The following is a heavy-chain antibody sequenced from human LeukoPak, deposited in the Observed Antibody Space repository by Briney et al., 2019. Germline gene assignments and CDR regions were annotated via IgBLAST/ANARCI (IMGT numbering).Heavy chain of an antibody. CDR3: ARGGSAVTMVRGVIIMGDY. V-gene: IGHV1-46*01. J-gene: IGHJ4*02. Sequence: ASVKVSCKASGYTFINYYMHWVRQAPGQGLEWMGIINPSGGSTSYAQKFQGRVTMTRDTSTSTVYMELSSLRSEDTAVYYCARGGSAVTMVRGVIIMGDYWGQGTLVTVSS. CDR2: INPSGGST. D-gene: IGHD3-10*01. CDR1: GYTFINYY.